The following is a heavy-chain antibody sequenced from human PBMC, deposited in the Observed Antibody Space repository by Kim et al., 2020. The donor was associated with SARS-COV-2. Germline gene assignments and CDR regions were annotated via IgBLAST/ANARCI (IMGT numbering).Heavy chain of an antibody. CDR1: GGSISSYY. D-gene: IGHD3-10*02. Sequence: SETLSLTCTVSGGSISSYYWSWIRQPPGKGLEWIGYIYYSGSTNYNPSLKSRVTMSVDTSKNQFPLKLSSVTAADTAVYYCAGTVRRINFDYWGQGALVTVSS. V-gene: IGHV4-59*08. J-gene: IGHJ4*02. CDR2: IYYSGST. CDR3: AGTVRRINFDY.